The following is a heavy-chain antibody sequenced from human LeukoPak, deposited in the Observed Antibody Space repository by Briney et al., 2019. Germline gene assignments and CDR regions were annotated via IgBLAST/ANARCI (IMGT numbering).Heavy chain of an antibody. CDR3: ARARRTITIFGVSKYNWFDP. J-gene: IGHJ5*02. D-gene: IGHD3-3*01. V-gene: IGHV4-59*11. CDR1: GGSISSHY. CDR2: IYYSGST. Sequence: SETLSLTCTVSGGSISSHYWSWIREPPGEGLEWIGYIYYSGSTNYNPSLKSRLTISVDTSKNQFSLKLSSVPAADTAVYYCARARRTITIFGVSKYNWFDPWGQGTLVTVSS.